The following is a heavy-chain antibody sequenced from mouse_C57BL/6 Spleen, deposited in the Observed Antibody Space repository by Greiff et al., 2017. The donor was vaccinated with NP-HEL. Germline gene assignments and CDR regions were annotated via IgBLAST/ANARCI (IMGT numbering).Heavy chain of an antibody. CDR1: GYAFSSSW. D-gene: IGHD2-2*01. Sequence: QVQLQQSGPELVKPGASVKISCKASGYAFSSSWMNWVKQRPGKGLEWIGRIYPGDGDTNYNGKFKGKAKLTADKSSSTAYMQLSSLTSEDSAVYFCAIVYGYDEAPFDYWGQGTTLTVSS. CDR3: AIVYGYDEAPFDY. J-gene: IGHJ2*01. CDR2: IYPGDGDT. V-gene: IGHV1-82*01.